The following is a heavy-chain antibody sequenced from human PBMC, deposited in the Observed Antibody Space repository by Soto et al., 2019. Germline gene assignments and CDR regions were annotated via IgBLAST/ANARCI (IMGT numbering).Heavy chain of an antibody. Sequence: SETLSLTCTVSGDSISSSSYYWGWIRQPPGKGLEWIGTLYYSGTTYYNPSLKGRVTISVDTSKDQFSLKLSSVTAADTAVYYCARRIRYYYYMDFCGKGTTVTVSS. CDR3: ARRIRYYYYMDF. J-gene: IGHJ6*03. CDR2: LYYSGTT. V-gene: IGHV4-39*01. CDR1: GDSISSSSYY. D-gene: IGHD3-10*01.